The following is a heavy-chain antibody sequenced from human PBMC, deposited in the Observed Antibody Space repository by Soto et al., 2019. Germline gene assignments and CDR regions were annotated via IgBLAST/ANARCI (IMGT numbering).Heavy chain of an antibody. CDR3: ARVASPTRYEAFDI. CDR1: GFTFSSYS. CDR2: ISSSSSYI. D-gene: IGHD5-12*01. J-gene: IGHJ3*02. Sequence: GGSLRLSXAASGFTFSSYSMNWVRQAPGKGLEWASSISSSSSYIYYADSVKGRFTISRDNAKNSLYLQMNSLRAEDTAVYYCARVASPTRYEAFDIWGQGTMVTVSS. V-gene: IGHV3-21*01.